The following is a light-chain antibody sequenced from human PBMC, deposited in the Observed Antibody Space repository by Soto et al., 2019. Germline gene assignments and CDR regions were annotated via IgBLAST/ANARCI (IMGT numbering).Light chain of an antibody. Sequence: EIVMTQSPATLSVSPGERATLSCRASQSVSYNLAWYQQKPGQAPRLLIYGPSTRATGIPARFSGSRSATEFTLTISSLQSEDFAVYYCQQYNNWPRGTFGQGTKVEIK. CDR2: GPS. CDR1: QSVSYN. V-gene: IGKV3-15*01. CDR3: QQYNNWPRGT. J-gene: IGKJ1*01.